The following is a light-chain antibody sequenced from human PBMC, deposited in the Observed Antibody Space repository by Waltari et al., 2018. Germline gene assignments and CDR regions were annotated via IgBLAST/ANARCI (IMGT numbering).Light chain of an antibody. V-gene: IGLV2-8*01. CDR2: EVS. Sequence: QSALTQPPSASGSPGQSVTIACTGTSSEGGGYNYVSWYQQHPGKAPKLLIYEVSKRPSGVPDHFSGSQSGNTASRTVSGLQAEDEAEYYCSSYAGDNTHWVFGTGTKVTVL. CDR3: SSYAGDNTHWV. J-gene: IGLJ1*01. CDR1: SSEGGGYNY.